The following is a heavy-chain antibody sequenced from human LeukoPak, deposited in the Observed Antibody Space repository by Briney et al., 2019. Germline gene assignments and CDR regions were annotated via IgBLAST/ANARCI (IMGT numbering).Heavy chain of an antibody. J-gene: IGHJ4*02. Sequence: ASVKVSCNASRYTFTRYSVNWVRQAPGQGLEWMGRINTNAGNPTYAQGFTGRFVFSLDTSVSTAYLQITGLKAEDTAVYYCARDSREDYFDYWGQGTLVTVSS. CDR2: INTNAGNP. D-gene: IGHD5-24*01. CDR3: ARDSREDYFDY. V-gene: IGHV7-4-1*02. CDR1: RYTFTRYS.